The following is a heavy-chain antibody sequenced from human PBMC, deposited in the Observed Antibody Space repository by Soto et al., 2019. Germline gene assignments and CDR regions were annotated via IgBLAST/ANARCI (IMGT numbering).Heavy chain of an antibody. V-gene: IGHV3-21*01. J-gene: IGHJ4*02. Sequence: GGSLRLSCAASGFTFSSYSMNWVRQAPGKGLEWVSSISSSSSYIYYADSVKGRFTISRDNAKNSLYLQMNSLRAEDTAVYYCARDRSVEQLAHAYFDYWGQGTLVTVSS. CDR3: ARDRSVEQLAHAYFDY. CDR2: ISSSSSYI. D-gene: IGHD6-6*01. CDR1: GFTFSSYS.